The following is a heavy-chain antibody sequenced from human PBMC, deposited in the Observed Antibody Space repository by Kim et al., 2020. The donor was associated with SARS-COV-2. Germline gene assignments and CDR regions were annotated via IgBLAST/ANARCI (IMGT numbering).Heavy chain of an antibody. V-gene: IGHV4-39*01. Sequence: TPSHKGRVNISVDTSKNRFSLKLSSVTAADTAVYYCARGAVAGTGRVDYWGQGTLVTVSS. D-gene: IGHD6-19*01. J-gene: IGHJ4*02. CDR3: ARGAVAGTGRVDY.